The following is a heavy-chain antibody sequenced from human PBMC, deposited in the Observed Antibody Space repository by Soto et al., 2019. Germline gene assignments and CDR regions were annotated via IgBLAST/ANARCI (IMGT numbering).Heavy chain of an antibody. Sequence: SETLSLTCTVSGGSMIAYYWNWMRQPPGKGLQWIGYTYYSGSTTYDPSLKSRVTISVDSSKNQFSLKLDSVTPADTAVYYCARVRGTAGKRYFDYWGPGTLVTVSS. J-gene: IGHJ4*02. V-gene: IGHV4-59*01. CDR3: ARVRGTAGKRYFDY. CDR2: TYYSGST. CDR1: GGSMIAYY. D-gene: IGHD6-13*01.